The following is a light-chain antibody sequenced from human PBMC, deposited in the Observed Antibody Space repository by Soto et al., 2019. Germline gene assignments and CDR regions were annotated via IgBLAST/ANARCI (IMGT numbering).Light chain of an antibody. CDR1: QSISRW. V-gene: IGKV1-5*01. Sequence: QLPQHLPPWFAFVGARVTIPCRASQSISRWLTWYQQKPGKAPKLLIYKASSLESGVPSRFSGSGSGTEFSLTISSLQPDDFTTYYCQQYNSYSWTFGQGTKADI. CDR3: QQYNSYSWT. CDR2: KAS. J-gene: IGKJ1*01.